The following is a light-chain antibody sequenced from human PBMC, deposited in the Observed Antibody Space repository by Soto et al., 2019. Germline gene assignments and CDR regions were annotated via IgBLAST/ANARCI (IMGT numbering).Light chain of an antibody. Sequence: DIVMTQSPDSLAVALGETATINCKSSRCLLYSANKKNYLAWYQQKPGQPPKLLFYWASTRESGVPDRFSGGGSGTDFTLTITSLQAEDVAVYYCHQYYSLTPPWTFGQGTKVEI. V-gene: IGKV4-1*01. J-gene: IGKJ1*01. CDR2: WAS. CDR1: RCLLYSANKKNY. CDR3: HQYYSLTPPWT.